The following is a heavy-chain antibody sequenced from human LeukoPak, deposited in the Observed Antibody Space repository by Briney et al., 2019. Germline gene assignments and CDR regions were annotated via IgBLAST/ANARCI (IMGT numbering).Heavy chain of an antibody. CDR1: GFTFSSYA. V-gene: IGHV3-23*01. CDR2: ISDSGGST. CDR3: AKLTRGYCSSTACPNWFDP. D-gene: IGHD2-2*01. Sequence: GGSLRLSCAASGFTFSSYAMSWVRHAPGEGLEWVSAISDSGGSTYYADSVKGRFTIARDNSKNTLYLQMNRLRGEDTAVYYCAKLTRGYCSSTACPNWFDPWGQGTLVSVSS. J-gene: IGHJ5*02.